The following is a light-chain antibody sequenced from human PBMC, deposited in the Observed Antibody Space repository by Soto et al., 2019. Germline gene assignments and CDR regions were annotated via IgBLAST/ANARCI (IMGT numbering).Light chain of an antibody. CDR1: QDISNY. CDR3: QQSYSTPQVT. J-gene: IGKJ5*01. V-gene: IGKV1-39*01. CDR2: AAS. Sequence: EIQMTQSPSSLSASVGDRVTITCQASQDISNYLNWYQQKPGKAPKLLIYAASSLQSGVPSRFSGSGSGTDFTLTISSLQPEDFATYYCQQSYSTPQVTFGQGTRLEIK.